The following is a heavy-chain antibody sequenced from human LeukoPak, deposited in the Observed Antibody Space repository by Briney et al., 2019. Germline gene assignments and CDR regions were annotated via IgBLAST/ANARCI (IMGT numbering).Heavy chain of an antibody. Sequence: SETLSLTCTVSGGSISSHYWSWIRQPPGKGLEWIGYIYYSGSTNYDPSLKSRVTISVDTSKNRFSLKLSSVTAADTAVYYCAREAELEFDYWGQGTLVTVSS. CDR3: AREAELEFDY. D-gene: IGHD1-1*01. CDR2: IYYSGST. CDR1: GGSISSHY. J-gene: IGHJ4*02. V-gene: IGHV4-59*11.